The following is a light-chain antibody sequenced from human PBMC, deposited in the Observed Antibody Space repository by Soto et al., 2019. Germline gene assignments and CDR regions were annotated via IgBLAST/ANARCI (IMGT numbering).Light chain of an antibody. CDR3: AAWDSSLSGAV. Sequence: QSVLIQPPSASGTPGQRLTISCSGSGSNIGSNYVYWYQQFPGRAPKLLIYRNNQRPSGVPDRFSGSKSGTSASLAISGLRSEDEADYYCAAWDSSLSGAVFGGGTQLTVL. CDR1: GSNIGSNY. J-gene: IGLJ7*01. V-gene: IGLV1-47*01. CDR2: RNN.